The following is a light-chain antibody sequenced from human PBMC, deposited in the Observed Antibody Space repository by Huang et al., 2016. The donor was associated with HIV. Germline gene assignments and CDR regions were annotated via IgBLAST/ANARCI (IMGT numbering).Light chain of an antibody. Sequence: IRMTQSPSSLPAATGDRVTITCRANPDINNFLAWYQQRPGSVPKLLIYAASTLQSGVPSRFSGNGSGTDFTLTIGCLHSEDVATYYCQQYDIHPLTFGPGTRVDIK. V-gene: IGKV1-8*01. J-gene: IGKJ3*01. CDR3: QQYDIHPLT. CDR2: AAS. CDR1: PDINNF.